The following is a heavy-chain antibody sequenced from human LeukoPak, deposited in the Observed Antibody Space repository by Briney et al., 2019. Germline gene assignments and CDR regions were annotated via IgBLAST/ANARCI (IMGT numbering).Heavy chain of an antibody. D-gene: IGHD2-15*01. V-gene: IGHV1-2*02. Sequence: ASVKVSCKASGYTFTRYYMHWVRQAPGQGLGWMGWINPNSGGANYAQKFQGRVTMTRDTSISTAYMELSRLRSDDTAVYYCARDPRYCSGGSCYGYNWFDPWGRGTLVTVSS. CDR1: GYTFTRYY. CDR3: ARDPRYCSGGSCYGYNWFDP. CDR2: INPNSGGA. J-gene: IGHJ5*02.